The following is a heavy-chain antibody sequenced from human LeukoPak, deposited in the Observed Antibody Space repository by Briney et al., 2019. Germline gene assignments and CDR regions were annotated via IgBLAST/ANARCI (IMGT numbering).Heavy chain of an antibody. CDR2: ISSSSSYI. Sequence: GGSLRLSCAASGFTFSSYSMNWVRQAPGKGLEWVSSISSSSSYIYYADSVKGRFTISRDNAKNSLYLQMNSLRAEDTAVYYCAIQGLTDYGDYDSEGVDYWGQGTLVTVSS. CDR3: AIQGLTDYGDYDSEGVDY. D-gene: IGHD4-17*01. J-gene: IGHJ4*02. V-gene: IGHV3-21*01. CDR1: GFTFSSYS.